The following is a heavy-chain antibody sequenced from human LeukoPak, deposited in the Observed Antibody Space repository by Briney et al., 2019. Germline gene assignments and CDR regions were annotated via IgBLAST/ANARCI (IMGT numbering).Heavy chain of an antibody. CDR1: GFTFSSYA. Sequence: GGSLRLSCAASGFTFSSYAMSWVRQAPGKGLEWVSAISGSGGSTYYAGSVKGRFTISRDNSKNTLYLQMNSLRAEDTAVYYCAYIYCSSTSCYDPWGQGTLVTVSS. J-gene: IGHJ5*02. CDR3: AYIYCSSTSCYDP. D-gene: IGHD2-2*01. CDR2: ISGSGGST. V-gene: IGHV3-23*01.